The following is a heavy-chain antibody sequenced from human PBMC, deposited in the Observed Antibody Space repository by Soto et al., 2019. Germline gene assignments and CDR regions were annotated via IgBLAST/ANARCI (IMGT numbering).Heavy chain of an antibody. V-gene: IGHV5-51*01. Sequence: PGESLKISCKGSGYNFHTYWIAWVRQMPGQGLEWGGFIYPHDSDTRYSPSFRGQVTISADKSINTAYLQWTSLKASVTAIYFCARPTDYHYGMQVWGQGTTVTVSS. CDR1: GYNFHTYW. CDR2: IYPHDSDT. J-gene: IGHJ6*02. CDR3: ARPTDYHYGMQV. D-gene: IGHD4-17*01.